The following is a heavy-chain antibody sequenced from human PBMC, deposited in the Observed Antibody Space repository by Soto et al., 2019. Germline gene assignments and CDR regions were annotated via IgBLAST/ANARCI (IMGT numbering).Heavy chain of an antibody. D-gene: IGHD6-13*01. J-gene: IGHJ4*02. V-gene: IGHV4-30-4*01. CDR2: IYYSGST. Sequence: QVQLQESGPGLVKPSQTLSLTCTVSGGSISSGDYYWSWIRQPPGKGLEWIGYIYYSGSTYYNPSLKSRVTISVDTSKNQFSLKLSSVTAADTAVYYCARALLDEYSSSWYYFDYWGQGTLVTVSS. CDR3: ARALLDEYSSSWYYFDY. CDR1: GGSISSGDYY.